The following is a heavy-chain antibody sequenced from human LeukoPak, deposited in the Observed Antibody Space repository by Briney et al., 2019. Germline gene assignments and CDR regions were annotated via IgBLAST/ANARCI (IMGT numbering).Heavy chain of an antibody. J-gene: IGHJ6*02. V-gene: IGHV3-30*03. CDR2: ISYDGSNK. CDR1: GFTFSSYG. Sequence: SGGSLRLSCAASGFTFSSYGMHWVRQAPGKGLEWVAVISYDGSNKYYADSVKGRFTISRDNAKNSLYLQMNSLRAEDTAVYYCARGFGQQLVRIYGMDVWGQGTTVTVSS. D-gene: IGHD6-13*01. CDR3: ARGFGQQLVRIYGMDV.